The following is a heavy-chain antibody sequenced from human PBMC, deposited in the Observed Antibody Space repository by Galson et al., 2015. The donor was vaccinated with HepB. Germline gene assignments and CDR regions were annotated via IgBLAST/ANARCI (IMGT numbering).Heavy chain of an antibody. V-gene: IGHV1-8*01. CDR3: AREYCSSTSCYPHRFDP. CDR1: GYTFTSYD. CDR2: MNPNSGNT. Sequence: SVKVSCKASGYTFTSYDINWVRQATGQGLEWMGWMNPNSGNTGYAQKFQGRVTMTRNTSISTAYMELSSLRSGDTTVYYCAREYCSSTSCYPHRFDPWGQGTLVTVSS. J-gene: IGHJ5*02. D-gene: IGHD2-2*01.